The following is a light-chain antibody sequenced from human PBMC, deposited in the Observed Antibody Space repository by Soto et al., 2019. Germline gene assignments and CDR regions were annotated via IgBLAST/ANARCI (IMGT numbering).Light chain of an antibody. J-gene: IGKJ4*01. CDR3: QQYNFYPLT. CDR1: QDISNF. Sequence: DIQMTQSPSTLSASVGDRVTITCRASQDISNFLAWLQQKPGKAPKPLIYAASSLQSGVPSRFSGSGSGSNFTLAIRSLQPEDFATYYCQQYNFYPLTFGGGTRLEIK. CDR2: AAS. V-gene: IGKV1-16*01.